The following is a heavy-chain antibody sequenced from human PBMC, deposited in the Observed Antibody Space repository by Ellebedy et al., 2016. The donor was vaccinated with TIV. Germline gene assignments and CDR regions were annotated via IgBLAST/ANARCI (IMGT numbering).Heavy chain of an antibody. CDR3: AGGAVAGIFDY. Sequence: AASVKVSCKASGYTFTGYYMHWVRQAPGQGLEWMGWINPNSGGTNYAQKFQGRVTMTRDTSISTAYMELSSLRSEDTAVYYCAGGAVAGIFDYWGQGTLVTVSS. V-gene: IGHV1-2*02. J-gene: IGHJ4*02. D-gene: IGHD6-19*01. CDR2: INPNSGGT. CDR1: GYTFTGYY.